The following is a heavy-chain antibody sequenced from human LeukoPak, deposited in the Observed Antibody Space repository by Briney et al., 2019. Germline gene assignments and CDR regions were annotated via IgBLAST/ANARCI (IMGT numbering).Heavy chain of an antibody. CDR2: IIPIFGTA. D-gene: IGHD3-16*01. Sequence: SXXVSCKASGGTFISYAISWVGQAPGQGGEGMGGIIPIFGTAKYAQKFQGRGKINADEKTRKAYMEVRSQRAEDTAVYYCARNRGHPGGEYYYYYMDVWGKGTTVTVSS. J-gene: IGHJ6*03. CDR3: ARNRGHPGGEYYYYYMDV. CDR1: GGTFISYA. V-gene: IGHV1-69*01.